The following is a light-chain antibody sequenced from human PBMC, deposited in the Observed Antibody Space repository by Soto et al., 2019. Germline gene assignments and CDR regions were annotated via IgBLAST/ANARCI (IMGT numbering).Light chain of an antibody. V-gene: IGKV1-5*01. CDR3: QQYETFSGT. J-gene: IGKJ1*01. CDR1: QSVSGW. CDR2: DAS. Sequence: IPMTQSPCTLSASAGDTVTVTCRASQSVSGWLAWYQQKPGEAPKLLIYDASALPRGVPSRFSGSGSGTKFTLTIASLQPDDFATYYCQQYETFSGTFGPGTKVDIK.